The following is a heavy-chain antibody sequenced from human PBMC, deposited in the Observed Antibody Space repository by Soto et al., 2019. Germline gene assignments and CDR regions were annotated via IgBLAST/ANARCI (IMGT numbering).Heavy chain of an antibody. V-gene: IGHV3-9*01. CDR1: GFTFDDYA. J-gene: IGHJ6*02. CDR2: ISWNSGSI. CDR3: AKDISGGFWSGYYTGGLGMDV. D-gene: IGHD3-3*01. Sequence: GGSLRLSCAASGFTFDDYAMHWVRQAPGKGLEWVSGISWNSGSIGYADSVKGRFTISRDNAKNSLYLQMNSLRAEDTALYYCAKDISGGFWSGYYTGGLGMDVWGQGTTVTVSS.